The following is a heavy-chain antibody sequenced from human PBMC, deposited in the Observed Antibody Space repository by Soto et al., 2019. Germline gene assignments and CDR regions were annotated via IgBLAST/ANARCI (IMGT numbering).Heavy chain of an antibody. CDR1: EFTFSTYA. D-gene: IGHD3-16*01. J-gene: IGHJ2*01. V-gene: IGHV3-23*01. CDR2: ISGSSRST. CDR3: AKNGGGPWYFAL. Sequence: EVQLLESGGALVQPGGSLRLSCAASEFTFSTYAMNWVRQAPGKGLEWVSGISGSSRSTYYADSVKGRFTISRDNSKNTLYLQMNSPRAEDPALYYCAKNGGGPWYFALWGRGTLVTVSS.